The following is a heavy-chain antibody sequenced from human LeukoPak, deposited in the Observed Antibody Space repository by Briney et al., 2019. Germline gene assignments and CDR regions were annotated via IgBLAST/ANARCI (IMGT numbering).Heavy chain of an antibody. CDR3: TTDVVVIVDFDY. J-gene: IGHJ4*02. D-gene: IGHD2-21*01. CDR2: IKNKADGGTA. V-gene: IGHV3-15*01. CDR1: GFTFSNAW. Sequence: SGGSLRLSCAASGFTFSNAWMTWVRQAPGKGLEWVGRIKNKADGGTADYAAAVRGRFTISRDDSKNMMYLQMSSLKTEDTAVYFCTTDVVVIVDFDYWGQGTLVTVSS.